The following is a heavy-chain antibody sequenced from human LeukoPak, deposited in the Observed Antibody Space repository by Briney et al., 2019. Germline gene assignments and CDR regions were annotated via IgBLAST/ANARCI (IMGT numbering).Heavy chain of an antibody. CDR3: ARANYDSSGYYQYYFDY. CDR1: GGSISSGDYY. J-gene: IGHJ4*02. CDR2: IYYSGST. V-gene: IGHV4-30-4*01. Sequence: SETLSLTCTVSGGSISSGDYYWSWIRQPPRKGLEWIGYIYYSGSTYYNPSLKSRVTISVDTSKNQFSLKLSSVTAADTAVYYCARANYDSSGYYQYYFDYWGQGTLVTVSS. D-gene: IGHD3-22*01.